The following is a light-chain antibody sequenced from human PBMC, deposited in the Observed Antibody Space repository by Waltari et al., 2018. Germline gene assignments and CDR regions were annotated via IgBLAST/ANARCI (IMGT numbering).Light chain of an antibody. J-gene: IGKJ4*01. V-gene: IGKV4-1*01. CDR3: QQYYATPLT. CDR2: WAS. Sequence: DIVMTQSPDSLAVSLGERATINCKSSKNLLYSSNNKNYLAWYQQKAGQPPKVLIYWASTRESGVPDRFSGSGSETDFTLTISSLQPDDVAVYYCQQYYATPLTFGGGTKVQIK. CDR1: KNLLYSSNNKNY.